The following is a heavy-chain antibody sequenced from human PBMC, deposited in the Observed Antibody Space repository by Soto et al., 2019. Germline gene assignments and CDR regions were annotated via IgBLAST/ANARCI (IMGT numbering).Heavy chain of an antibody. Sequence: PGGSLRLSCAASGFTFSNSWINWVRQAPGKGLEWVANIKQDGSEKYYVDSVKGRSTISRDNAKNSLYLQMNSLRAEDTAVYYCARDLRYSRRAFDIWGQGTMVTVSS. CDR1: GFTFSNSW. CDR3: ARDLRYSRRAFDI. D-gene: IGHD6-13*01. V-gene: IGHV3-7*01. CDR2: IKQDGSEK. J-gene: IGHJ3*02.